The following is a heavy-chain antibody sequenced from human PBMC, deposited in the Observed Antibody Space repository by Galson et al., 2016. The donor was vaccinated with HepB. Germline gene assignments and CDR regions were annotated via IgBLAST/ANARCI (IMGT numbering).Heavy chain of an antibody. D-gene: IGHD6-19*01. V-gene: IGHV5-51*01. CDR2: IYPGDSDT. CDR1: GYTFTNHW. Sequence: QSGAEVKKPGESLKISCQGSGYTFTNHWIGWVRRMPGKGLEWMGIIYPGDSDTRYSPSFQGQVTISADKSTRTAYLQWSSLKASDTAMYYCARRDSGWSLFDYWGQGTLLTVSS. CDR3: ARRDSGWSLFDY. J-gene: IGHJ4*02.